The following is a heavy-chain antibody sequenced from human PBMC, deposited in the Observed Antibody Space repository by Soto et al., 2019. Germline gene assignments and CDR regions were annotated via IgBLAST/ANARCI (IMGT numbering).Heavy chain of an antibody. CDR2: IYYSGST. CDR1: GGSISSYY. D-gene: IGHD3-22*01. Sequence: QVQLQESGPGLVKPSETLSLTCTVSGGSISSYYWSWIRQPPGKGLEWIGYIYYSGSTNYNPSLKSRVTISVDTSKNQFSLKLSSVTAADTAVYYCARDGSSGSQYWYFDLWGRGTLVTVSS. V-gene: IGHV4-59*01. CDR3: ARDGSSGSQYWYFDL. J-gene: IGHJ2*01.